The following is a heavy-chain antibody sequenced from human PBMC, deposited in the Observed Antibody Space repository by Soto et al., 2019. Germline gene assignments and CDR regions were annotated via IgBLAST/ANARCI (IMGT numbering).Heavy chain of an antibody. Sequence: EVQLVESGGGLIQPGGSLRLSCAASGFTVSSNYMTWVRQAPGKGLEWVSAIYSGGSTYYADTVKGRFTIYRDNSKNTLHLLMNSQRAEGRAANYSARSRTTAGGLFQYWRLASMFTVS. CDR2: IYSGGST. CDR3: ARSRTTAGGLFQY. D-gene: IGHD6-13*01. CDR1: GFTVSSNY. J-gene: IGHJ1*01. V-gene: IGHV3-53*01.